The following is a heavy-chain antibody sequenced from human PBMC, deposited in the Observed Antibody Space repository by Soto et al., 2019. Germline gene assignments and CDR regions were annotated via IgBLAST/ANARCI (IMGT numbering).Heavy chain of an antibody. CDR2: ITRTSSYL. V-gene: IGHV3-21*04. J-gene: IGHJ4*02. CDR3: VRDLEATMVTAVDY. D-gene: IGHD2-2*01. CDR1: GFSFNNYD. Sequence: EVQLLESGGGLVKPGGSLRLSCAASGFSFNNYDMAWVRQAPGKGLEWVSSITRTSSYLYYADSVRGRFTISRDNAKDSLYLQMNSLSAEDTAVYYCVRDLEATMVTAVDYWGQGTLVTVSS.